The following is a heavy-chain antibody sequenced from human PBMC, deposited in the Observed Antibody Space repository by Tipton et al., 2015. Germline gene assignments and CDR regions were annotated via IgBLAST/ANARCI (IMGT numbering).Heavy chain of an antibody. J-gene: IGHJ4*02. CDR2: IYYTGNT. D-gene: IGHD3-10*01. Sequence: TLSLTCTVSGGSISSSSYYWAWIRQPPGKGLEWIGYIYYTGNTNYHASLRSRVTISLDTSKKQFSLMLTSVTAADTAVYYCARHRGVGGLADYWGRGTLVTVSS. CDR1: GGSISSSSYY. V-gene: IGHV4-61*05. CDR3: ARHRGVGGLADY.